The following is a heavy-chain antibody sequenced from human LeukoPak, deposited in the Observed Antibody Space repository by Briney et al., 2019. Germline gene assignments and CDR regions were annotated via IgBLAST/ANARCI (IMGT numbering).Heavy chain of an antibody. D-gene: IGHD3-3*01. CDR3: ARDYTYYDFWSGYL. Sequence: GXSLRLSCAASGFTFSSYSMNWVRQAPGKGLEWVSYISSSSSTIYYADSVKGRFTISRDNAKNSLYLQMNSLRAEDTAVYYCARDYTYYDFWSGYLWGQGTLVTVSS. CDR2: ISSSSSTI. V-gene: IGHV3-48*01. J-gene: IGHJ4*02. CDR1: GFTFSSYS.